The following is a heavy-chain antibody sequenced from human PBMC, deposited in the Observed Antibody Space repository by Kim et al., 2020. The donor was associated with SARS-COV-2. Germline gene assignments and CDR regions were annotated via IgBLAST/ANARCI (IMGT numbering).Heavy chain of an antibody. V-gene: IGHV3-7*01. D-gene: IGHD3-9*01. Sequence: VDSVKGRFTISRDNAKNSLYLQMNSLRAEDTAVYYCASDHDILTGYFFDYWGQGTLVTVSS. CDR3: ASDHDILTGYFFDY. J-gene: IGHJ4*02.